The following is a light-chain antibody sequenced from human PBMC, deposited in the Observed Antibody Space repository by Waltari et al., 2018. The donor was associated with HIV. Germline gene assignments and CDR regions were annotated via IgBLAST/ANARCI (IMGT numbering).Light chain of an antibody. CDR1: NIGSNS. CDR3: QVWDSSSDHPV. V-gene: IGLV3-21*04. CDR2: YDS. Sequence: SYVLTQPPSVSVAPGKTARITCGGNNIGSNSVHEYQQKPGQAPRLVIYYDSDRPSGIPERFSGYNSVNTATLTISRVEAGDEADYYCQVWDSSSDHPVFGTGTKVTVL. J-gene: IGLJ1*01.